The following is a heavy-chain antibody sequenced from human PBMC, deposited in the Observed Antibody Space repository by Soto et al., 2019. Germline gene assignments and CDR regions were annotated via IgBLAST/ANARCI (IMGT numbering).Heavy chain of an antibody. Sequence: QVQLVQSEAEVKKPGASVKVSCKASGYTFTSYDINWVRQATGQGLEWMGWMNPNSGNTGYAQKFQGRVTMTRTTSISTAYMELSSLRSEDTAVYYCARGINYYASGDDAFDIWGQGTMVTVSS. V-gene: IGHV1-8*01. CDR1: GYTFTSYD. J-gene: IGHJ3*02. CDR2: MNPNSGNT. CDR3: ARGINYYASGDDAFDI. D-gene: IGHD3-10*01.